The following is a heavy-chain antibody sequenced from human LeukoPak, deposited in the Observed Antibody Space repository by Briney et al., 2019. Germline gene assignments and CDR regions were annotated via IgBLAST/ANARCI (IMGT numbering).Heavy chain of an antibody. CDR3: ARDPSEDDH. Sequence: GGSLRLSCAASGFSSSTYAMHWVRQAPGKGLEWVAVISYDGSTKYYGDSVKGRFTISSDNSKNTVYLQMNSLRTEDTAVYYCARDPSEDDHWGQGTLVTVSS. V-gene: IGHV3-30-3*01. CDR2: ISYDGSTK. J-gene: IGHJ4*02. CDR1: GFSSSTYA.